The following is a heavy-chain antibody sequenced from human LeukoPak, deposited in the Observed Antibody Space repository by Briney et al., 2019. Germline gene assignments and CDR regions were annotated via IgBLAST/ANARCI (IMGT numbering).Heavy chain of an antibody. V-gene: IGHV3-23*01. Sequence: GGPLRLSCAASGFTFSSYAMSWVRQAPGKGLEWVSAISGSGGSTYYADSVKGRFAISGDNSKNTLYLQVNSLRAEDTAVYYCAKANHYDFWSGYTYYFDYWGQGTLVTVSS. CDR3: AKANHYDFWSGYTYYFDY. CDR2: ISGSGGST. D-gene: IGHD3-3*01. CDR1: GFTFSSYA. J-gene: IGHJ4*02.